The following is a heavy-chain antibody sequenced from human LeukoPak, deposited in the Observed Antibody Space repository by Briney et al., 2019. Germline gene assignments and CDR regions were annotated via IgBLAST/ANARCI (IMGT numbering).Heavy chain of an antibody. CDR2: ISSDGSYK. J-gene: IGHJ4*02. CDR3: ARQYISGQWYFDY. V-gene: IGHV3-30*04. Sequence: PGGSLRLSCAASGFTFSSHALHWVRQAPGKRLEWVAVISSDGSYKYYADSVKGRFTISRDNSKNTLYLQMNSLIPEDTAVYYCARQYISGQWYFDYWGQGTLVTVSS. D-gene: IGHD5-18*01. CDR1: GFTFSSHA.